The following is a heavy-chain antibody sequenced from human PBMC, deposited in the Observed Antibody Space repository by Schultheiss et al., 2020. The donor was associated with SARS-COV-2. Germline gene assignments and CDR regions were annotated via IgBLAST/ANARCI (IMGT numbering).Heavy chain of an antibody. CDR3: ARGFDFWSGKGDAFDI. V-gene: IGHV3-21*01. J-gene: IGHJ3*02. Sequence: GGSLRLSCAASGFTFSSYSMNWVRRAPGKGLEWVSSISSSSTYIYYADSLKGRFTISRDNAKNSLYLQMNSLRAEDTAVYYCARGFDFWSGKGDAFDIWGQGTMVTVSS. CDR2: ISSSSTYI. D-gene: IGHD3-3*01. CDR1: GFTFSSYS.